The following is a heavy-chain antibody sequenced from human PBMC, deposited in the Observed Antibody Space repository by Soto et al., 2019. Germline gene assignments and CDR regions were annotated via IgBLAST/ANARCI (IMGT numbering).Heavy chain of an antibody. V-gene: IGHV4-4*07. CDR3: ARGMGRYFDL. CDR2: LSASGRT. Sequence: SETLSLTCAVSGGSFRGFYWSWIRQPAGKGLESLGRLSASGRTNYSPSLQSRATMSLDRSKNRFSLRLTSVSAADTAVYFCARGMGRYFDLWGRGTLVTVSS. D-gene: IGHD2-8*01. J-gene: IGHJ2*01. CDR1: GGSFRGFY.